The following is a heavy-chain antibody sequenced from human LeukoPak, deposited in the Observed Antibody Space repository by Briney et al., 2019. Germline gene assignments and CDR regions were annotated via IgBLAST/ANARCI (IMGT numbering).Heavy chain of an antibody. V-gene: IGHV1-2*06. J-gene: IGHJ4*02. CDR2: FNPNSGRR. CDR1: GYTFTDYY. Sequence: ASVKVSCKASGYTFTDYYIHWVRQAPGRGLEWMGQFNPNSGRRAYAQRFQGRVAMTWDTSITTGYLELSSLRSDDMAIYYCARDVAPDGQWIFDFWGQGTLVTVTS. CDR3: ARDVAPDGQWIFDF. D-gene: IGHD5-24*01.